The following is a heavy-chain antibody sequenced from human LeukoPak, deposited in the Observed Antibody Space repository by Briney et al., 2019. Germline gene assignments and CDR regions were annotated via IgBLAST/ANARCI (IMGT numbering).Heavy chain of an antibody. V-gene: IGHV3-15*01. Sequence: PGGSLRLSCAASGFTFSNAWMSWVRQAPGKGLEWVGRIKSNTDGGTTDYAAPVKGRFTISRDDSKNTLYLQMNSLKTEDTAVYYCTTIDLRYFDAGDDYWGQGTLVTVSS. CDR3: TTIDLRYFDAGDDY. J-gene: IGHJ4*02. CDR1: GFTFSNAW. D-gene: IGHD3-9*01. CDR2: IKSNTDGGTT.